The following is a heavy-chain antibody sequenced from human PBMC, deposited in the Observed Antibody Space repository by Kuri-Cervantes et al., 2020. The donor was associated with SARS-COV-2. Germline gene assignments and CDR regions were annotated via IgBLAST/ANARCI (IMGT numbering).Heavy chain of an antibody. CDR2: TYYRSKWYN. J-gene: IGHJ6*02. CDR3: ARGRGEGYCSGGSCYPGGKYYYYYYGMDV. CDR1: GDSVSSNTAA. V-gene: IGHV6-1*01. Sequence: SQTLSLTCAISGDSVSSNTAAWNWIRQSPSRGLEWLGRTYYRSKWYNDYAVSVKSRITINPDTSKNQFSLHLNSVTPEDTAVYYCARGRGEGYCSGGSCYPGGKYYYYYYGMDVWGQGTTVTVSS. D-gene: IGHD2-15*01.